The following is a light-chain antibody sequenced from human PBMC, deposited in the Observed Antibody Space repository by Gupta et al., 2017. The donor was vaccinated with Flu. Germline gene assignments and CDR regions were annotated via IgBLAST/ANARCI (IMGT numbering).Light chain of an antibody. Sequence: SYELTQPPSVSVSPGQTANIACSGDNLGDKYVSWYQQKPGQSPVVVIYQDSKRPSGTPERFSGSNSGNTATLTISGAQAMDEAYYYCQAWDNTFYVFGTGTKVSVL. CDR3: QAWDNTFYV. CDR1: NLGDKY. V-gene: IGLV3-1*01. CDR2: QDS. J-gene: IGLJ1*01.